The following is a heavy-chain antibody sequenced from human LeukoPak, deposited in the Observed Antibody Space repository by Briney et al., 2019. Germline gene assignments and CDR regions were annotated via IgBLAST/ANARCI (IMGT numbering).Heavy chain of an antibody. CDR1: GGSISSSNW. J-gene: IGHJ5*02. V-gene: IGHV4-4*02. Sequence: SETLSLTCAVSGGSISSSNWWSWVRPPPGKGLEWIGEIYHSGSTNYNPSLKSRVTISVDKSKNQFSLKLSSVTAADTAAYSCARHGEAGRLLARVAHWFDPWGQGTLVAVSS. CDR3: ARHGEAGRLLARVAHWFDP. D-gene: IGHD2-15*01. CDR2: IYHSGST.